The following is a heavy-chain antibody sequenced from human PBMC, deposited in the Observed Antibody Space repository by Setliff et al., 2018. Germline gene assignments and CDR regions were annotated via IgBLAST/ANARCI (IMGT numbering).Heavy chain of an antibody. V-gene: IGHV3-20*04. D-gene: IGHD3-10*01. CDR2: INWNGDST. CDR1: GFTFDDFG. CDR3: FGAGTCSY. J-gene: IGHJ4*02. Sequence: GGSLRLSCAASGFTFDDFGMSWVRQAPGKGLEWVSGINWNGDSTTYSGSVKGRFTISRDNAKNSLSLQMNNLRIEDTAVYYCFGAGTCSYWGQGTLVTVSS.